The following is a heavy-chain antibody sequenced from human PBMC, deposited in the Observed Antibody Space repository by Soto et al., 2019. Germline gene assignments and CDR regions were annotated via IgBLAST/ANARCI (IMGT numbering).Heavy chain of an antibody. J-gene: IGHJ6*02. CDR2: ISAYNGNT. V-gene: IGHV1-18*04. D-gene: IGHD2-2*01. CDR1: GYTFTSYG. Sequence: QVKLVQSGAEVKKPGASVKVSCKASGYTFTSYGISWVRQAPGQGLEWMGWISAYNGNTNYAQKLQGRVTMTTDTSTSTAYMELRSLRSDDTAVYDCARDLSGCVVVPAATDCMDFGGQVTTVTVAS. CDR3: ARDLSGCVVVPAATDCMDF.